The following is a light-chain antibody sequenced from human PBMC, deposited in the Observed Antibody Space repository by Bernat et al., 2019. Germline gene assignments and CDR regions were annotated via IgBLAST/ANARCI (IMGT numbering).Light chain of an antibody. Sequence: QSVLTQPPSASGTPGQRVTISCSGSNSNIGNHYVYWYQQLPGMAPKVLIYTNNHRPSGVPDRFSGSKSGTSASLAISGLRSEDEADYYCAVWDDSLSGWVFGGGTNLTVL. CDR3: AVWDDSLSGWV. J-gene: IGLJ3*02. CDR2: TNN. CDR1: NSNIGNHY. V-gene: IGLV1-47*02.